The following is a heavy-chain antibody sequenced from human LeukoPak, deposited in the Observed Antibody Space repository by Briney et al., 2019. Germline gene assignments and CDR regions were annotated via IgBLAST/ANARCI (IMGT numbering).Heavy chain of an antibody. CDR3: ARGARYCSGGSCYVQADY. J-gene: IGHJ4*02. CDR1: GFTFSSYA. V-gene: IGHV3-30-3*01. D-gene: IGHD2-15*01. Sequence: QPGGSLRLSCAASGFTFSSYAMHWVRQAPGKGLEWVAVISYDGSNKYYADSVKGRFTISRDNSKTTLYLQMNSLRAEDTAVYYCARGARYCSGGSCYVQADYWGQGTLVTVSS. CDR2: ISYDGSNK.